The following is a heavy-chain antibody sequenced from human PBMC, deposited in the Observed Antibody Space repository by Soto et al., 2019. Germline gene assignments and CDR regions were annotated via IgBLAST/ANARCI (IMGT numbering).Heavy chain of an antibody. J-gene: IGHJ5*02. Sequence: QVQLVQSGAEVKKPGASVKVSCKVSGYTLTELSMHWVRQAPGKGLEWMGGFDPEDDETIYAQKFQGRVTMTEDTSTDTAYMELSSLRSEDTAVYYCATEMWHSSSWYKRHCFDPWGQGTLVTVSS. CDR3: ATEMWHSSSWYKRHCFDP. CDR1: GYTLTELS. V-gene: IGHV1-24*01. D-gene: IGHD6-13*01. CDR2: FDPEDDET.